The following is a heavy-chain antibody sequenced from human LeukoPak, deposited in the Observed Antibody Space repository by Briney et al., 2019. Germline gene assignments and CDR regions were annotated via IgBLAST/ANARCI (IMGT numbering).Heavy chain of an antibody. CDR3: AREGPDHFDH. V-gene: IGHV3-48*03. CDR1: SFTFSSYE. CDR2: ISSSGTTI. Sequence: PGGSLRLSCAASSFTFSSYEMNWVRQAPGKGLERVSYISSSGTTIYYADSVKGRFTISRDNAKNSLYLQMDSLRVEDTALYFCAREGPDHFDHWGQGTLVTVSS. J-gene: IGHJ4*02.